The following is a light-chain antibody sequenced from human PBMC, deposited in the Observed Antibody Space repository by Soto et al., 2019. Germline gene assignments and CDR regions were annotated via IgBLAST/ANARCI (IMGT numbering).Light chain of an antibody. CDR1: SSDVGGYNY. J-gene: IGLJ1*01. CDR2: DVS. V-gene: IGLV2-14*01. Sequence: QSALTQPASVSGSPGQSITIYCTGTSSDVGGYNYVSWYQQHPGKAPKLMIYDVSNRPSGVSNRFSGSNSGNTASLTISGLQAEDEADYYCSSYTSSSTYVFGTGTKVTVL. CDR3: SSYTSSSTYV.